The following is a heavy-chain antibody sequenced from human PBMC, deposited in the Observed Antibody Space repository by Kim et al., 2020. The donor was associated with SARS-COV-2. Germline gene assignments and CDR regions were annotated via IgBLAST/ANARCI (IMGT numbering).Heavy chain of an antibody. D-gene: IGHD3-16*01. V-gene: IGHV4-39*01. Sequence: SETLSLTCTVSGGSISSSNYYWGWIRQPPGKGLEWIGNIYYSGSTYYNPSLKSRVTISVDTSKNQFSLKLNFVTAADTAVYYCARHTLRGSSDYWGQGT. J-gene: IGHJ4*02. CDR2: IYYSGST. CDR3: ARHTLRGSSDY. CDR1: GGSISSSNYY.